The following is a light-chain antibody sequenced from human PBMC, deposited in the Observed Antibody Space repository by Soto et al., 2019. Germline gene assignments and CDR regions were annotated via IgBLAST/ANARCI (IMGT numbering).Light chain of an antibody. CDR3: CAYAATYTYV. CDR2: QGY. CDR1: NSDLGSYNL. Sequence: QSVLTQPASVSGSPGQSITISCTGTNSDLGSYNLVSWYQQHPGKAPKVMILQGYKRPSGVSNRFSGSKFGNTASLTISGLQAEDEAEYYCCAYAATYTYVFGTGTKLNVL. J-gene: IGLJ1*01. V-gene: IGLV2-23*01.